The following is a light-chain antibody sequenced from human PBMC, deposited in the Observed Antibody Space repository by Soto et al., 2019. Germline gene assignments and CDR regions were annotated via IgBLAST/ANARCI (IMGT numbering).Light chain of an antibody. CDR3: CSYAGSPRYV. CDR1: SSDVGGYNY. CDR2: DVS. J-gene: IGLJ1*01. V-gene: IGLV2-11*01. Sequence: QSALTQPRSVSGSPGQSVTISCTGTSSDVGGYNYVSWYQQHPGKAPKVMIYDVSERPSGVPDRFSGSKYGNTASLTISGIQAGYEADYYCCSYAGSPRYVLGTGTKVTVL.